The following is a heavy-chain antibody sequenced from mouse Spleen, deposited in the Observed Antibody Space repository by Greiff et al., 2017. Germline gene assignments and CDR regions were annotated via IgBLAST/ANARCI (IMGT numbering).Heavy chain of an antibody. Sequence: EVKLVESGGGLVKPGGSLKLSCAASGFTFSSYAMSWVRQTPEKRLEWVAAINSNGGSTYYPDTVKDRFTISRDNAKNTLYLQMSSLRSEDTALYYCARQVNGYYYAMDYWGQGPSVTVSS. CDR1: GFTFSSYA. J-gene: IGHJ4*01. CDR2: INSNGGST. D-gene: IGHD2-2*01. CDR3: ARQVNGYYYAMDY. V-gene: IGHV5-6-2*01.